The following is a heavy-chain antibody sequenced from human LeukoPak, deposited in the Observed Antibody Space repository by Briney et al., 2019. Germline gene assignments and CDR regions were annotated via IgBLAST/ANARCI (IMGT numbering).Heavy chain of an antibody. CDR3: ARCRTTVTAMPGY. CDR1: GFTFSSSA. Sequence: PGGSLRLSCAASGFTFSSSAMSWVRQAPGKGLEWVSAISNNGGYTYYADSVKGRFTISRDNAKNSLYLQMNSLRAEDTAVYYCARCRTTVTAMPGYWGQGTLVTVSS. V-gene: IGHV3-23*01. D-gene: IGHD4-17*01. CDR2: ISNNGGYT. J-gene: IGHJ4*02.